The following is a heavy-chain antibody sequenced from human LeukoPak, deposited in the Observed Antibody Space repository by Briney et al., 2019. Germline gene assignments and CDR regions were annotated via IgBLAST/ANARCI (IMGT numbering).Heavy chain of an antibody. CDR1: GFTFSSYG. J-gene: IGHJ6*02. CDR3: AKHRGYSYGSLGMDV. Sequence: GRSLRLSCAASGFTFSSYGMHWVRQAPGKGLEWVAVISYDGSNKYYADSVMGRFTISRDNSKNTLYLQMNSLRAEDTAVYYCAKHRGYSYGSLGMDVWGQGTTVTVSS. CDR2: ISYDGSNK. V-gene: IGHV3-30*18. D-gene: IGHD5-18*01.